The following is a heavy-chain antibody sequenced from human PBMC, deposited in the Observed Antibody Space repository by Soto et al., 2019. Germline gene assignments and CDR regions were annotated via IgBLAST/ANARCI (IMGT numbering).Heavy chain of an antibody. D-gene: IGHD1-20*01. CDR1: GFTFSAYG. CDR3: AKDKAVLVYYYMDV. V-gene: IGHV3-30*18. J-gene: IGHJ6*03. Sequence: QVQLVESGGGVVQPGRSLRLSCAASGFTFSAYGMHWVRQAPGKGLEWVAVISYDGSSKYYADSVKGRLTISRDNSKNTLYLHMNSLRAEDTAVYYCAKDKAVLVYYYMDVWGKGTTVTVSS. CDR2: ISYDGSSK.